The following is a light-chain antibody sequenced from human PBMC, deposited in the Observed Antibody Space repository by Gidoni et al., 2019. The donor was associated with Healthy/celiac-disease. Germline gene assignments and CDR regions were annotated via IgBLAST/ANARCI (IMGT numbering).Light chain of an antibody. Sequence: QSVLTQPPSVAEATRQRVTISCSGSSSNIGNNAVNWYKQLPGKAPKLLIYYDDLLPSGVSDRFSGSKSGTSASLAISGLQSEDEADYYCAAWDDSLNGRVFGGGTKLTVL. J-gene: IGLJ3*02. V-gene: IGLV1-36*01. CDR1: SSNIGNNA. CDR3: AAWDDSLNGRV. CDR2: YDD.